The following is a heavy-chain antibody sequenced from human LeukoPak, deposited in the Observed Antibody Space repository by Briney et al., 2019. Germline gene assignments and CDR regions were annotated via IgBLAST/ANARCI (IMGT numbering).Heavy chain of an antibody. CDR1: GYTFTDSY. J-gene: IGHJ4*02. D-gene: IGHD3-10*01. Sequence: ASVTVSCTASGYTFTDSYIHWVRQAPGQGLEWMGWINPKSGGTHYAQNFQGGVTPTRDTSISTASMEVSRLRSDDTAVYYCASDDYGFLYWGQGTLVTVSS. CDR2: INPKSGGT. V-gene: IGHV1-2*02. CDR3: ASDDYGFLY.